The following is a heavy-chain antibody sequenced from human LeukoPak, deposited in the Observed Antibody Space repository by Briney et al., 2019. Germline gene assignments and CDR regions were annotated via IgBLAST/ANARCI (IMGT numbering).Heavy chain of an antibody. CDR2: ISSSGSTI. J-gene: IGHJ6*03. CDR1: GFTFSSYE. Sequence: SGGSLRPSCAASGFTFSSYEMNWVRQAPGKGLEWVSYISSSGSTIYYADSVKGRFTISRDNAKNSLYLQMNSLRAEDTAVCYCARDRKWLVPYYYYYYMDVWGKGTTVTVSS. D-gene: IGHD6-19*01. V-gene: IGHV3-48*03. CDR3: ARDRKWLVPYYYYYYMDV.